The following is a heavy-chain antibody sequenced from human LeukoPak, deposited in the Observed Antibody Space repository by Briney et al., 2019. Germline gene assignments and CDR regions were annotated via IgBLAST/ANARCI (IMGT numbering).Heavy chain of an antibody. D-gene: IGHD3-10*01. V-gene: IGHV1-69*13. CDR3: ARVNYYGSGINY. CDR1: GGTFSSYA. CDR2: IIPIFGTA. J-gene: IGHJ4*02. Sequence: SVKVSCKAAGGTFSSYAISWVRQAPGQGLEWMGGIIPIFGTANYAQKFQGRVTITADESTSTAYMELSSLRSEDTAVYYCARVNYYGSGINYWGQGTLVTVSS.